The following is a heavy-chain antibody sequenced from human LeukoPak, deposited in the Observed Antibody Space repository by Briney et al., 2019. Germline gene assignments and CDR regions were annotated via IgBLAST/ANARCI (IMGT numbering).Heavy chain of an antibody. J-gene: IGHJ4*02. CDR2: ICGSGGST. Sequence: PRGSLRLSCAASGFTFSSYAMSWVRQAPGEGLEWVSVICGSGGSTYYADSVKGRFTISRDNSKNTVYLQMNSLRAEDTAVYYCAKGSELWFGETWGQGTLVTVSS. CDR3: AKGSELWFGET. D-gene: IGHD3-10*01. CDR1: GFTFSSYA. V-gene: IGHV3-23*01.